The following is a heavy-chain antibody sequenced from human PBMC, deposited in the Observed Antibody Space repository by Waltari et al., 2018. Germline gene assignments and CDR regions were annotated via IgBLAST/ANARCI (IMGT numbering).Heavy chain of an antibody. Sequence: QLELQESCPGLVKPSETLSLTSSVSGGSIRRSGSYWVWSRRPPGKGLEWIGSIYYSGTTYYNQSLNSRVTISGDTSKNQFSLKLTSVTAADTAMYFCARESYYDESGHDWGQGTLVTVSS. CDR3: ARESYYDESGHD. J-gene: IGHJ4*02. CDR2: IYYSGTT. V-gene: IGHV4-39*02. D-gene: IGHD3-22*01. CDR1: GGSIRRSGSY.